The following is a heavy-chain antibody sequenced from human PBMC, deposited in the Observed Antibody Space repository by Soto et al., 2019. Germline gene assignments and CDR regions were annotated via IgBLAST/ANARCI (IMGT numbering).Heavy chain of an antibody. V-gene: IGHV4-4*07. CDR1: GGSISGHY. Sequence: QVQLQESGPGLLKPSETLSLTCTVSGGSISGHYWNWIRQPAGKGLEWIGRLETSGSTNYDPSLKSRVTMSVDTSKNQFSLRLTSVTAADTAVYYCTREGRECSGASGYTDAFDIWGQGTLVTVAS. D-gene: IGHD2-15*01. J-gene: IGHJ3*02. CDR3: TREGRECSGASGYTDAFDI. CDR2: LETSGST.